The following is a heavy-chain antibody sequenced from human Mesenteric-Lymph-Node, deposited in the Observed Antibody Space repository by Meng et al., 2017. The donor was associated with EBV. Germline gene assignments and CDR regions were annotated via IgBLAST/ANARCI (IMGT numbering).Heavy chain of an antibody. CDR2: IYPRGGT. V-gene: IGHV4-30-2*01. CDR1: GGSISSGGYS. CDR3: ARVAGSNYGSGSYYFDY. Sequence: LALQGSGPGLGKPSQALSLTCPGFGGSISSGGYSWSWVRQPPGKGLEWIGYIYPRGGTYYNPSLKRRVTISVDRSKNQFSLKLSSVTAADTAVYYCARVAGSNYGSGSYYFDYWGQGTLVTVSS. J-gene: IGHJ4*02. D-gene: IGHD3-10*01.